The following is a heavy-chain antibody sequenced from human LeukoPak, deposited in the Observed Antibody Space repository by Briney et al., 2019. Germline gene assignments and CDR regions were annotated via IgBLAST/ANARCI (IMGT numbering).Heavy chain of an antibody. V-gene: IGHV3-43*02. J-gene: IGHJ6*02. D-gene: IGHD4-17*01. CDR3: AKDPYGDYPRRGTPPDGMDV. CDR2: ISEDGGST. CDR1: GFTFDDYA. Sequence: PGGSLRLSCAASGFTFDDYAMHWVRQAPGKGLEWVSLISEDGGSTYYADSVKGRFTISRDNSKNSLYLQMNSLRTEDTALYYCAKDPYGDYPRRGTPPDGMDVWGQGTTVTVSS.